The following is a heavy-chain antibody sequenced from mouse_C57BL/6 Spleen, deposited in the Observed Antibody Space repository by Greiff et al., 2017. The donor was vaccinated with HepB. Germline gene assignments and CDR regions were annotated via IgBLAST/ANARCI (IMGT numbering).Heavy chain of an antibody. Sequence: VQLQQPGAELVRPGSSVKLSCKASVYTFTSYWMHWVKQRPIQGLEWIGNIDPSDSETHYNQKFKDKATLTVDKSSSTAYMQLSSLTSEDSAVYYCASRDYYGSSLFDYWGQGTTLTVSS. D-gene: IGHD1-1*01. V-gene: IGHV1-52*01. CDR2: IDPSDSET. J-gene: IGHJ2*01. CDR1: VYTFTSYW. CDR3: ASRDYYGSSLFDY.